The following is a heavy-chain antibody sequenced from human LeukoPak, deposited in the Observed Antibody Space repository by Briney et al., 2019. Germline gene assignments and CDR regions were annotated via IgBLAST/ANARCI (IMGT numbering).Heavy chain of an antibody. CDR3: ARQGYSAYEILDY. CDR2: IYYSGST. J-gene: IGHJ4*02. D-gene: IGHD5-12*01. V-gene: IGHV4-59*08. Sequence: SEALSLTCTVSGGSISSYYWSWIRQPPGKGLEWIGYIYYSGSTNYSPSLKSRVTISVDTSKNQFSLKLSSVTAADTAVYYCARQGYSAYEILDYWGQGTLVSVSS. CDR1: GGSISSYY.